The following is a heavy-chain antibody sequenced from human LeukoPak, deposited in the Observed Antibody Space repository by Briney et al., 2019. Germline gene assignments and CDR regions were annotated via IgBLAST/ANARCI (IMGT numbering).Heavy chain of an antibody. J-gene: IGHJ6*02. Sequence: PGGSLRLSCAASGFTFSSYAMHWVRQAPGKGLEWVAVISYDGSNKYYADFVKGRFTISRDNSKNTLYLQMNSLRAEDTAVYYCAKCSYYDFWSGLKEPDDGMDVWGQGTTVTVSS. CDR3: AKCSYYDFWSGLKEPDDGMDV. CDR1: GFTFSSYA. CDR2: ISYDGSNK. V-gene: IGHV3-30-3*02. D-gene: IGHD3-3*01.